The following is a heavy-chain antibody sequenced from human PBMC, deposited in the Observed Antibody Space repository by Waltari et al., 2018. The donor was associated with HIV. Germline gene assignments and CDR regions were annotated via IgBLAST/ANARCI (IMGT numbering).Heavy chain of an antibody. J-gene: IGHJ4*02. Sequence: QVQLVESGGGVVQPGRSLRLSCAASGFTFSSYGMHWVRQAPGKGLGWVAVIWDDGSNKYYADSVKGRFTISRDKSKNTLYLEMNSLRAEDTAVYDCARGASSSLDYWGQGTLVTVSS. D-gene: IGHD6-13*01. CDR1: GFTFSSYG. CDR3: ARGASSSLDY. V-gene: IGHV3-33*01. CDR2: IWDDGSNK.